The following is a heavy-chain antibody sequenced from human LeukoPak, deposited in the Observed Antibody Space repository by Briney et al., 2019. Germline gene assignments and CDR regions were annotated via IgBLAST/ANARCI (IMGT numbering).Heavy chain of an antibody. Sequence: ASVKVSCKASGYTFTSYGISWVRQAPGQGLEWMGWINPNSGGTNYAQKFQGRVTMTRDTSISTAYMELSRLRSDDTAVYYCATANIGDWFDPWGQGTLVTVSS. CDR3: ATANIGDWFDP. CDR2: INPNSGGT. D-gene: IGHD3-16*01. CDR1: GYTFTSYG. V-gene: IGHV1-2*02. J-gene: IGHJ5*02.